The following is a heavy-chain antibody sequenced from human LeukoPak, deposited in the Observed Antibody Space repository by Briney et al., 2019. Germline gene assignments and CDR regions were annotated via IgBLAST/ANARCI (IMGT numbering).Heavy chain of an antibody. CDR2: MNPNSGNT. D-gene: IGHD2/OR15-2a*01. CDR3: ARGLRSFYLRYYYMDV. Sequence: ASVKVSCKASGYTFTSYDINWVRQATGQGLEWMGWMNPNSGNTGYAQKFQGRVTITRNTSISTAYMELSSLRSEDTAVYYCARGLRSFYLRYYYMDVWGKGTTVTVSS. V-gene: IGHV1-8*03. J-gene: IGHJ6*03. CDR1: GYTFTSYD.